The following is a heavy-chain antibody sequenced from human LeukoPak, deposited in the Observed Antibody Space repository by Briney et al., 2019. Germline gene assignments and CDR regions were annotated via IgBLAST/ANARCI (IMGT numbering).Heavy chain of an antibody. CDR2: ISSSSSYI. V-gene: IGHV3-21*01. CDR3: ARESTSDPDY. CDR1: GFTFSSYS. Sequence: NPGGPLRLSCAASGFTFSSYSMNWVRQAPGKGLEWVSSISSSSSYIYYADSVKGRFTISRDNAKNSLYLQMNSLRAEDTAVYYCARESTSDPDYWGQGTLVTVSS. J-gene: IGHJ4*02.